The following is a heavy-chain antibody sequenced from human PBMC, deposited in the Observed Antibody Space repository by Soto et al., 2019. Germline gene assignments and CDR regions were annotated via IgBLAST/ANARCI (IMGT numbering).Heavy chain of an antibody. J-gene: IGHJ5*02. V-gene: IGHV4-39*01. Sequence: SETLSLTCFVSGGSISSSSYYWGWIRQPPGKGLEWIGSIYYSGSTYYNPSLKSRVTISVDTSKNQFSLKLSSVTAADTAVYYCARGRNWFDPWGKGTPVTVSS. CDR2: IYYSGST. CDR1: GGSISSSSYY. CDR3: ARGRNWFDP.